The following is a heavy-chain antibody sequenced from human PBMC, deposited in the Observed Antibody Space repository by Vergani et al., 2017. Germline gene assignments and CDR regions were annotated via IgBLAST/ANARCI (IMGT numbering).Heavy chain of an antibody. D-gene: IGHD3-10*02. CDR3: AKDYVPGWYFDL. V-gene: IGHV3-23*04. J-gene: IGHJ2*01. Sequence: EVQLVESGGGLVKPGGSLRLSCAASGFTFSSYAMSWVRQAPGKGLEWVSAISGSGGSTYYADSVKGRFTISRDNSKNTVFLQMCSLRAEDKALYYCAKDYVPGWYFDLWGRGTLVTVSS. CDR1: GFTFSSYA. CDR2: ISGSGGST.